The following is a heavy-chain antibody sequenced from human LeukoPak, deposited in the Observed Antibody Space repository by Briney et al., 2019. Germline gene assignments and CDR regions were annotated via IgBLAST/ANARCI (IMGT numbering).Heavy chain of an antibody. CDR2: ISAYNGNT. D-gene: IGHD5-12*01. V-gene: IGHV1-18*04. J-gene: IGHJ6*04. CDR3: ARVRGYCGYDIDYYGMDV. Sequence: GASVRVSCKASGYTFTSYGISWVRQAPGQGLEWMGWISAYNGNTNYAQKLQGRVTMTTDTSTSTAYMELRSLRSDDTAVYYCARVRGYCGYDIDYYGMDVWGKGTTVTVSS. CDR1: GYTFTSYG.